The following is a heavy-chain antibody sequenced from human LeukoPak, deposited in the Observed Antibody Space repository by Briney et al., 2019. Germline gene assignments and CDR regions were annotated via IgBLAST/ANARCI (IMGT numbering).Heavy chain of an antibody. CDR2: IYFSGST. CDR3: ARHNGASMVRGVIIFDY. D-gene: IGHD3-10*01. V-gene: IGHV4-59*08. Sequence: PSETLSLTCNVSSASISIYYWSWIRQPPGKGLEWIGYIYFSGSTSYNPSLRSRVTISVDTSKNQFSLQLSSVTAADTALYYCARHNGASMVRGVIIFDYWGQGTLVTVSS. J-gene: IGHJ4*02. CDR1: SASISIYY.